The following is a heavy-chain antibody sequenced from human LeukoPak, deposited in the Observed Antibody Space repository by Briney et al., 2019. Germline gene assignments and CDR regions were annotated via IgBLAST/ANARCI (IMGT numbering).Heavy chain of an antibody. Sequence: GESLKISCKGSGYSFTSYWIGWVRQMPGKGLEWMGSIYPGDSDTRYSPSFQGQVTLSADTPTSTAYLQWSSLKASDTAMYYCARHGEGIVGATTLDYWGQGTLVTVSS. D-gene: IGHD1-26*01. CDR1: GYSFTSYW. CDR2: IYPGDSDT. V-gene: IGHV5-51*04. J-gene: IGHJ4*02. CDR3: ARHGEGIVGATTLDY.